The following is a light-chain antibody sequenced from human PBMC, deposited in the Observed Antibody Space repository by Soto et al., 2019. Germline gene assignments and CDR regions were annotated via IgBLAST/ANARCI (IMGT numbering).Light chain of an antibody. CDR2: IND. J-gene: IGLJ2*01. CDR3: AAWDDSLNGVV. CDR1: SSNIGSYT. V-gene: IGLV1-44*01. Sequence: QSVLTQPPSASGTPGQRVTISCSGSSSNIGSYTVNWYQQLPGAAPKLLIYINDQRPSGVPDRFSGSKSGTSASLAISGLQSADEADYYCAAWDDSLNGVVFGGGTKLTVL.